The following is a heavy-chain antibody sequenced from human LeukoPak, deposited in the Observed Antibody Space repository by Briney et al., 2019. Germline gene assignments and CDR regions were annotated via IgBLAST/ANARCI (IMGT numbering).Heavy chain of an antibody. Sequence: GGSLRLSCAASGFTFSSYSMNWVRQAPGKGLEWVSYISSSSSTIYYADSVKGRFTISRDNAKNSLYLQMNSLRAEDTAVYYCAPLYPYYYYMGVWGKGTTVTVSS. CDR3: APLYPYYYYMGV. V-gene: IGHV3-48*04. D-gene: IGHD1-14*01. CDR2: ISSSSSTI. J-gene: IGHJ6*03. CDR1: GFTFSSYS.